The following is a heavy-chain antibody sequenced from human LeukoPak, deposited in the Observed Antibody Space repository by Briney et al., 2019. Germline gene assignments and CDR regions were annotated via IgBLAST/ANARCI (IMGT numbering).Heavy chain of an antibody. CDR2: ISAYNGNT. Sequence: ASVKVSCKASGYTFTSYGISWVRQAPGQGLEWMGWISAYNGNTNYAQKLQGRVTMTTDTSTSTAYMELRSLRSDDTAMYYCARHPGAGSYGYYYGMDVWGQGTTVTVSS. D-gene: IGHD1-26*01. CDR3: ARHPGAGSYGYYYGMDV. V-gene: IGHV1-18*01. J-gene: IGHJ6*02. CDR1: GYTFTSYG.